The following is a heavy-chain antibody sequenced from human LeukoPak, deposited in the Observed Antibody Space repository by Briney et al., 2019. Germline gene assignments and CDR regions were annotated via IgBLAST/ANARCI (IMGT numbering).Heavy chain of an antibody. Sequence: GASVKVSCKASGYTFTGYYMHWVRQAPGQGLEWMGWINPNSGGTNYAQKFQGRVAMTRDTSISTAYMELSRLRSDDTAVYYCARDSLGYCSGGSCYDFDYWGQGTLVTVSS. J-gene: IGHJ4*02. D-gene: IGHD2-15*01. CDR2: INPNSGGT. V-gene: IGHV1-2*02. CDR1: GYTFTGYY. CDR3: ARDSLGYCSGGSCYDFDY.